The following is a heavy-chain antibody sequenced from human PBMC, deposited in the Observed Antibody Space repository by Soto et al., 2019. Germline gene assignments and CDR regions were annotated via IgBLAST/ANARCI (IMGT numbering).Heavy chain of an antibody. J-gene: IGHJ6*02. CDR1: GDSVSSNSVA. Sequence: PSQTLSLTCAISGDSVSSNSVAWNWIRLSPSRGLEWLGRTYYRSKWYNDYAVSVKSRITLTPDTSKSQFSLQLNSVTPEDTSVYYCARDPGHDYFDLWSIRGMDVWGQGTTVTVSS. V-gene: IGHV6-1*01. D-gene: IGHD3-3*01. CDR2: TYYRSKWYN. CDR3: ARDPGHDYFDLWSIRGMDV.